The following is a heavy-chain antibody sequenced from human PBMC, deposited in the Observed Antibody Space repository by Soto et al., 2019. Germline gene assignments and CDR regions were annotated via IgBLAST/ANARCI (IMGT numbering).Heavy chain of an antibody. D-gene: IGHD3-22*01. Sequence: GGSLRLSCAASGFTFSSYIMNWVRQAPGKGLEWVSSISSSSIYIYYADSVKGRFTISRDNAKNSLYLQMNSLRAEDTAVYYCARDGRNYDSSGYYSRHYYYYGMDVWGQGPTVTVSS. J-gene: IGHJ6*02. CDR3: ARDGRNYDSSGYYSRHYYYYGMDV. V-gene: IGHV3-21*01. CDR2: ISSSSIYI. CDR1: GFTFSSYI.